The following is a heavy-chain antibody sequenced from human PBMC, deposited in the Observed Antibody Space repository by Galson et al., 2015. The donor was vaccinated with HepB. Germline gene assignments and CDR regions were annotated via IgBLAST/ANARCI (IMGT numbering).Heavy chain of an antibody. CDR3: ARGPPIYCSSTICYTGNDDLDI. CDR1: EFTFSTYW. Sequence: SLRLSCAASEFTFSTYWMHWVRQAPGKGPAWVSHINSDGSRTDYADSVKGRFTISRDNAKNTRYLQMNSLRAEDTAVYYCARGPPIYCSSTICYTGNDDLDIWGQGTMVTVSS. CDR2: INSDGSRT. D-gene: IGHD2-2*02. J-gene: IGHJ3*02. V-gene: IGHV3-74*01.